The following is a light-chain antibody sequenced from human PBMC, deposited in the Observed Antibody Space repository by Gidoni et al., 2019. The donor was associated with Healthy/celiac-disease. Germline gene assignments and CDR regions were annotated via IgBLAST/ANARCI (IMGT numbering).Light chain of an antibody. J-gene: IGKJ3*01. CDR3: QQRSNWPPLFT. CDR2: DAS. V-gene: IGKV3-11*01. CDR1: QSVSSY. Sequence: IVLTQSPATLSLSPGERATLSCRASQSVSSYLAWYQQKPGQAPRLLLYDASNRATGIPARFSGSGSGTDFTLTISSLEPEDFAVYYCQQRSNWPPLFTFGPGTKVDIK.